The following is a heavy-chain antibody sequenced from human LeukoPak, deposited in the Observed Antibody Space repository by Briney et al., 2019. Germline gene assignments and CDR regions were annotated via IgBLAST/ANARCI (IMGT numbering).Heavy chain of an antibody. V-gene: IGHV3-7*01. Sequence: GGSLRLSCAASGFSFSSYWMNWVRQAPGKGLEWVANIKQDGSDKYYVESVKGRFTISKDNAKNSLYLQMDSLRAEDTAVYYCARDNHDFWSGYQNDYWGQGTLVTVSS. J-gene: IGHJ4*02. CDR2: IKQDGSDK. CDR1: GFSFSSYW. D-gene: IGHD3-3*01. CDR3: ARDNHDFWSGYQNDY.